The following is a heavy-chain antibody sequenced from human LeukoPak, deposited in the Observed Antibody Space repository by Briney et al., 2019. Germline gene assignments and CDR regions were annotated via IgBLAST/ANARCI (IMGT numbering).Heavy chain of an antibody. Sequence: GESLKISCKASGDTFTNYLIAWVRQMPGKGLEWMGIIYPGDSDTRYSPSVEGQVTISVDKSISTAFLQWSSLKASDTAMYYCARGGVFSSSWFAYFDYWGQGTLVTDSS. CDR3: ARGGVFSSSWFAYFDY. D-gene: IGHD6-13*01. V-gene: IGHV5-51*01. J-gene: IGHJ4*02. CDR1: GDTFTNYL. CDR2: IYPGDSDT.